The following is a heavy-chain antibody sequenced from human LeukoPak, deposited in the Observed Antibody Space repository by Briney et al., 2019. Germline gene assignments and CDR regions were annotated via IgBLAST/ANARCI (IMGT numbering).Heavy chain of an antibody. Sequence: GGSLRLSCAASGVTVSINYMMWVRQAPGKGLEWCSVIYSGGSTYYADSVKGRFTISRDNSQNTLYLQMTNLPADDTAVSYCASGSGSYRTTYYYMDVWGKGTTVTVSS. V-gene: IGHV3-53*01. J-gene: IGHJ6*03. CDR1: GVTVSINY. D-gene: IGHD3-10*01. CDR2: IYSGGST. CDR3: ASGSGSYRTTYYYMDV.